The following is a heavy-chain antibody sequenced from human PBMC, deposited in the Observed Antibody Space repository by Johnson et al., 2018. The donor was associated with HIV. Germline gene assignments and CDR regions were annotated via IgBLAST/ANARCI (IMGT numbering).Heavy chain of an antibody. CDR1: RFTACSNY. J-gene: IGHJ3*02. CDR2: IYSGGST. D-gene: IGHD4-11*01. Sequence: VQLVESGGGAIQPRASLRLSCSASRFTACSNYMSWVRQAPGKGLEWVSVIYSGGSTYYADSVKGRFTISRDNSKNTLYLQMNSLRAEDTAVYYCARGNDYSNYGAFDIWGQGTLVTVSS. V-gene: IGHV3-66*01. CDR3: ARGNDYSNYGAFDI.